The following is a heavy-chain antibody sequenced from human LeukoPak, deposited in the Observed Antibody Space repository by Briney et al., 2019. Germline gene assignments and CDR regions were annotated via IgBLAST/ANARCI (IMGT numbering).Heavy chain of an antibody. J-gene: IGHJ6*03. CDR3: AKAVTMVQGVIIGSYYYYMDV. CDR2: IRYDGSNK. Sequence: GGSLRLSCAASGLTFSSYGMHWVRQAPGKGLEWVAFIRYDGSNKYYADSVKGRFTISRDNSKNTLYLQMNSLRAEDTAVYYCAKAVTMVQGVIIGSYYYYMDVWGKGTTVTVSS. D-gene: IGHD3-10*01. V-gene: IGHV3-30*02. CDR1: GLTFSSYG.